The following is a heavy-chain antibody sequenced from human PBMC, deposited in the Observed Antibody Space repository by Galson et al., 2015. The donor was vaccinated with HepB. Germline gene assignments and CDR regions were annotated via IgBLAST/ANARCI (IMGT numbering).Heavy chain of an antibody. J-gene: IGHJ4*02. V-gene: IGHV3-21*01. CDR2: ISSGSSYI. Sequence: SLRLSCAASGFTFSSYSMNWVRQAPGKGLEWVSSISSGSSYIYYADSVKGRFTISRDNAKNSLYLQMNSLRAEDTAVYYCARVGRGYCSSTSCYTAPFDYWGQGTLVTVSS. D-gene: IGHD2-2*02. CDR3: ARVGRGYCSSTSCYTAPFDY. CDR1: GFTFSSYS.